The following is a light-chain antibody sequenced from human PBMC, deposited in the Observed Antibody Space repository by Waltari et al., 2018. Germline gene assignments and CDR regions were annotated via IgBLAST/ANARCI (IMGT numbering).Light chain of an antibody. Sequence: QSVLTQPPSASATAGQRVTISCSGSGSNIGTNTVNWYQQVPGTAPKLVIYGNNQRPPGVPDRISGSKSCTSGSLAISGLQSEDEADYYCSSWDGSLNGVVFGGGTRLTVL. CDR3: SSWDGSLNGVV. J-gene: IGLJ2*01. CDR2: GNN. CDR1: GSNIGTNT. V-gene: IGLV1-44*01.